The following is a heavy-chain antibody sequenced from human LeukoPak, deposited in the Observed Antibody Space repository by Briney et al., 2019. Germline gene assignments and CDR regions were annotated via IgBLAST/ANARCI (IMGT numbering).Heavy chain of an antibody. V-gene: IGHV1-2*02. D-gene: IGHD3-22*01. CDR3: ARAPYYYDSSGPEGNDAFDI. J-gene: IGHJ3*02. CDR1: GYTFTGYY. Sequence: ASVKVSCKASGYTFTGYYMHWVRQAPGQGLEWMGWINPNSGGTNYAQKFQGRVTMTRDTSISTAYMELSRLRSDDTAVYYCARAPYYYDSSGPEGNDAFDIWGQGTTVTVSS. CDR2: INPNSGGT.